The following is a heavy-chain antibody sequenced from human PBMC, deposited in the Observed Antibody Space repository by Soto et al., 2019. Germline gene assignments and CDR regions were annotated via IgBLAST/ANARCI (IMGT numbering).Heavy chain of an antibody. CDR2: IYYSGST. D-gene: IGHD6-13*01. CDR1: GGSISSYY. J-gene: IGHJ4*02. V-gene: IGHV4-59*01. CDR3: ARVSWMAAESYYFDY. Sequence: SETLSLTCTVSGGSISSYYWSWIRQPPGKGLEWIGYIYYSGSTNYNPSLKSRVTISVDTSKNQFSLKLSSVTAADTAVYYCARVSWMAAESYYFDYWGQGTLVTSPQ.